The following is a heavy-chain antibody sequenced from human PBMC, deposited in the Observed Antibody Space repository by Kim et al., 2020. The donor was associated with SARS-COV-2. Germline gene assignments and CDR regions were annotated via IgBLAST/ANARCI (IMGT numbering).Heavy chain of an antibody. J-gene: IGHJ6*02. V-gene: IGHV3-53*01. CDR1: GFTVSSNY. Sequence: GGSLRLSCAASGFTVSSNYMSWVRQAPGKGLEWVSVIYSGGSTYYADSVKGRFTISRDNSKNTLYFQMNSLRAEDTAVYYCARGSTVIHYYYGMDVWGQGTTVPVSS. CDR3: ARGSTVIHYYYGMDV. CDR2: IYSGGST. D-gene: IGHD4-4*01.